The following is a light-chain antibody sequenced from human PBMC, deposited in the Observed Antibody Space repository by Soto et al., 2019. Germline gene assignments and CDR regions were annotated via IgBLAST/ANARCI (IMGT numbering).Light chain of an antibody. CDR1: QSVSSY. V-gene: IGKV3-15*01. J-gene: IGKJ2*01. CDR2: GAS. CDR3: QQYNNWPPVYT. Sequence: EIVMTQSPATLSVSPGERATLSCRASQSVSSYLAWYQQKPGQAPKLLIYGASTRANGIPARFSGSGSGTGFTLTISSLQSEDFAVYYCQQYNNWPPVYTFGQGTKLEIK.